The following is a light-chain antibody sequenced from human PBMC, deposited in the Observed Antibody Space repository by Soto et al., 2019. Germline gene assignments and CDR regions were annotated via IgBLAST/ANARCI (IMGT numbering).Light chain of an antibody. CDR2: GAS. CDR1: QSVSSN. V-gene: IGKV3-15*01. Sequence: EIVMTQSPATLSVSTGERATLSCRASQSVSSNLAWYQQKPGQAPRLLIYGASTRATGIPARFSGSRSGTEFTLTVSSLQPDDFATYYCQQYNDSFPYTFGQGTKVDI. J-gene: IGKJ2*01. CDR3: QQYNDSFPYT.